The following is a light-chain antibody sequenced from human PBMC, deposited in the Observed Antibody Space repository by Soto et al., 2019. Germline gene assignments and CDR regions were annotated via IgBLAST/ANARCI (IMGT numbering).Light chain of an antibody. V-gene: IGKV3-20*01. CDR2: GAS. Sequence: EFVLTQSPDTLSVSPGDRATLSCRASQSVGRDYLAWYQQKPGQAPRLLIHGASNRATGIPDRFSGSGSGTDFTLSISRLEPEVFAVYYCQQYAKSPITFGQGTRLEIK. CDR3: QQYAKSPIT. CDR1: QSVGRDY. J-gene: IGKJ5*01.